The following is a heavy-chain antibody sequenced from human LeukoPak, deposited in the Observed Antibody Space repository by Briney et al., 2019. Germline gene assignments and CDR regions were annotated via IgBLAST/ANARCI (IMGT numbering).Heavy chain of an antibody. V-gene: IGHV3-23*01. CDR2: ISGSGDST. D-gene: IGHD2-15*01. Sequence: GGTLRLSCVVSGFTFSSYSMSWVRQAPGKGLEWVSAISGSGDSTYYADSVKGRFTISRDNAKNSLYLQMNSLRAEDTAVYYCASLALYCSGGSCYMGAFDIWGQGTMVTVSS. CDR1: GFTFSSYS. CDR3: ASLALYCSGGSCYMGAFDI. J-gene: IGHJ3*02.